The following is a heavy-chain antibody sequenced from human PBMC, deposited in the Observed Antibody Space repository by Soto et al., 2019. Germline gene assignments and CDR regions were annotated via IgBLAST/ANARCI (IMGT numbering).Heavy chain of an antibody. CDR1: GFTFSNAW. V-gene: IGHV3-15*01. Sequence: GGSLRLSCAASGFTFSNAWMSWVRQAPGKGLEWVGRIKSKTDGGTTDYAAPVKGRFTISRDDSKNTLYLQMNSLKTEDTAVYYCTTGPGLWSGYYISYYYYGMDVWGQGTTVTVSS. CDR3: TTGPGLWSGYYISYYYYGMDV. J-gene: IGHJ6*02. CDR2: IKSKTDGGTT. D-gene: IGHD3-3*01.